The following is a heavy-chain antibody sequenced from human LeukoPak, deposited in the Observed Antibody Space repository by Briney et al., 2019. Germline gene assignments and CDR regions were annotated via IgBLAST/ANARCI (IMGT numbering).Heavy chain of an antibody. J-gene: IGHJ4*02. CDR3: ARDSVLRFLEWFPGYYFDY. V-gene: IGHV3-43*02. Sequence: GGSLRLSCAASGFTFDDYAMHCVRQAPGKGLEWVSLISGDGGSTYYADSVKGRFTTSRDNSKNSLYLQMNSLRTEDTALYYCARDSVLRFLEWFPGYYFDYWGQGTLVTVSS. D-gene: IGHD3-3*01. CDR2: ISGDGGST. CDR1: GFTFDDYA.